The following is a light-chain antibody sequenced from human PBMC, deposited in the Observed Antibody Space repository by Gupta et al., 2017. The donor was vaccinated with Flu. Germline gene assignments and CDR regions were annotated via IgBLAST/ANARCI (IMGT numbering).Light chain of an antibody. J-gene: IGKJ3*01. CDR1: QDISNY. V-gene: IGKV1-33*01. CDR3: QQYDNLLST. Sequence: DIQMTQSPSSLSASVGDRVTITCQASQDISNYLNWYQQKPGKAPKLLIYDASNLETGVPSRFSGSGSGTDFTFTISSLQPEDTATYYCQQYDNLLSTFGPGTKVDIK. CDR2: DAS.